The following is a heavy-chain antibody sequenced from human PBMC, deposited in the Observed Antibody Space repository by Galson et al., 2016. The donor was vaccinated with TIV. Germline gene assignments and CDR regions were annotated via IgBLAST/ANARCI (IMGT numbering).Heavy chain of an antibody. CDR3: TPVRLRGSGGMDV. CDR1: GYTFTDYY. J-gene: IGHJ6*02. CDR2: IDPEDGQT. D-gene: IGHD2-8*01. V-gene: IGHV1-69-2*01. Sequence: VKVSCKVSGYTFTDYYMHWMQQTPGKGFEWMGHIDPEDGQTKYAARFQGRITMTADTSTDTAYLELSSLRSEDTAIYYCTPVRLRGSGGMDVWGQGTTVIVSS.